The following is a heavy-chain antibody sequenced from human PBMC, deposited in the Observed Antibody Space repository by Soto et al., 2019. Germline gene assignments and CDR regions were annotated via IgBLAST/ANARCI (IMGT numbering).Heavy chain of an antibody. CDR2: IYYTGRT. CDR1: GGSISSGGYY. D-gene: IGHD3-10*01. J-gene: IGHJ4*02. CDR3: AVSPSSINFDF. Sequence: PSETLSLTGTVSGGSISSGGYYSSWIRQRPGKGLDWIGYIYYTGRTYYNPSLQSRVTISVDTSKNQFSLNLKSVTAADTAVCYCAVSPSSINFDFWGQGTRVTVSS. V-gene: IGHV4-31*03.